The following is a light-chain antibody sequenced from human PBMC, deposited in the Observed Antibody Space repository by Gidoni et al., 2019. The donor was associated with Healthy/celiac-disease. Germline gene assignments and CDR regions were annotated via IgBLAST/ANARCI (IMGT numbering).Light chain of an antibody. J-gene: IGKJ1*01. CDR1: QSISSY. CDR3: QQSYSTPWT. Sequence: DIQRTQSPSSLSASVRDRVTNTCRASQSISSYLNWYQQKPGKAPKLLIYAASSLQSGVPPRFSGRGSGTDFTLTISSLQPEYFATYYCQQSYSTPWTFGQGTKVEIK. V-gene: IGKV1-39*01. CDR2: AAS.